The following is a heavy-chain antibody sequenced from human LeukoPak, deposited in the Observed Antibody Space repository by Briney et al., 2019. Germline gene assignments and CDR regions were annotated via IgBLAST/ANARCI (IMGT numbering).Heavy chain of an antibody. J-gene: IGHJ4*02. Sequence: GGSLRLSCAASGFTFSSYAMHWVRQAPGKGLEWVAVISYDGSNKYYADSVKGRFTISRDNSKNTLYLQMNSLRAEDTAVYYCAREGGSYPALYYFDYWGQGTLVTVSS. CDR2: ISYDGSNK. CDR1: GFTFSSYA. CDR3: AREGGSYPALYYFDY. V-gene: IGHV3-30-3*01. D-gene: IGHD1-26*01.